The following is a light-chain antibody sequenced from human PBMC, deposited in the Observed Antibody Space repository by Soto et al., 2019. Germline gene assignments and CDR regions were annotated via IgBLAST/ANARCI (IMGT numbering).Light chain of an antibody. Sequence: EIVMTQSPATLSVSPGERVTLSCRASQSVSTNLAWYQQKPGQAPRLLIYGASTRATGIPARFSGSGSGTEFTLTISSLQSEDFAVYYCQQYDVWPPYTFGQGTRLGIK. CDR1: QSVSTN. CDR3: QQYDVWPPYT. CDR2: GAS. J-gene: IGKJ2*01. V-gene: IGKV3-15*01.